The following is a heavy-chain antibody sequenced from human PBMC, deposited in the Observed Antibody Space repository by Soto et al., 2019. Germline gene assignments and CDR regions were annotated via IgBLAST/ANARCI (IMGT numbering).Heavy chain of an antibody. CDR2: ISAYNGNT. Sequence: GASVKVSCKTSGYTFTNFGLSWVRQAPGQGLEWMGWISAYNGNTNYAQNFQGRVTMTTDTSTSTAYMELRSLRSDDTAVYYCARGETPIDYWGQGTLVTVAS. CDR3: ARGETPIDY. D-gene: IGHD1-26*01. V-gene: IGHV1-18*01. CDR1: GYTFTNFG. J-gene: IGHJ4*02.